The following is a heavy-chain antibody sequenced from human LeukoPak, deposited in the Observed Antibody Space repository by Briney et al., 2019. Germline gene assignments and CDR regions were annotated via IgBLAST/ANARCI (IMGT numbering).Heavy chain of an antibody. Sequence: PGGSLRLSCAASGFTFSSHSMYWVRQAPGKGLVWVSRISGDGSSTNYADSVKGRFITSRDNAKNTLYLQMDSLRAEDTALYYCVRASYHYDFWGQGTLVTVSS. CDR3: VRASYHYDF. CDR2: ISGDGSST. J-gene: IGHJ4*02. V-gene: IGHV3-74*01. CDR1: GFTFSSHS.